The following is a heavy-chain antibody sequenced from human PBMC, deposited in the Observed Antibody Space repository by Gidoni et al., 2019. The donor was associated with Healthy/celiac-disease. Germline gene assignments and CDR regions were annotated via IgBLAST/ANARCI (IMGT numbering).Heavy chain of an antibody. CDR1: GGSISSSSYY. D-gene: IGHD3-22*01. CDR3: ARQRDSSGYAPDWFDP. V-gene: IGHV4-39*01. Sequence: QLQLQESGPGLVKPSETLSLTCTVSGGSISSSSYYWGWIRQPPGKGLEWIGSIYYSGSTYYNPSLKSRVTISVDTSKNQFSLKLSSVTAADTAVYYCARQRDSSGYAPDWFDPWGQGTLVTVSS. CDR2: IYYSGST. J-gene: IGHJ5*02.